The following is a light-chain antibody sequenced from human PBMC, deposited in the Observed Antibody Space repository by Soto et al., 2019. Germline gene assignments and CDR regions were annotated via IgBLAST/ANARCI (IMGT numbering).Light chain of an antibody. CDR2: DAS. CDR1: QSVSSY. CDR3: QQRSNWLSIT. Sequence: EIVLTQSPATLSLSPGERATLSCRASQSVSSYLAWYQQKPGQAPRLLIYDASNRATGIPAMVSGSGSGTDFTLTISSLAPADFAVYYCQQRSNWLSITFGQWTRLEIK. V-gene: IGKV3-11*01. J-gene: IGKJ5*01.